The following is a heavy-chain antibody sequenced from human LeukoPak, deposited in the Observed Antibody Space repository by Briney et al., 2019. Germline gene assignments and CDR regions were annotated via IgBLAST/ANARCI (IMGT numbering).Heavy chain of an antibody. CDR1: GYSIGSGYY. Sequence: PSETLSLTCAVSGYSIGSGYYWGWIRQPLGKGLEWIGSIYHSGSTYYNPSLKSRVTISVDTSKNQFSLKLSSVTAADTAVYYCASTAMVITYFDYWGQGTLVTVSS. V-gene: IGHV4-38-2*01. CDR2: IYHSGST. D-gene: IGHD5-18*01. J-gene: IGHJ4*02. CDR3: ASTAMVITYFDY.